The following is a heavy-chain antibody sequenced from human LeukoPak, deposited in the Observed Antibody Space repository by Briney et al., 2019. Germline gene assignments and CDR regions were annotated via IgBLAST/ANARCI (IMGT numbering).Heavy chain of an antibody. CDR2: IWYDGSNK. J-gene: IGHJ4*02. CDR3: AKDPHRSSWYRFDY. CDR1: GFTLRSYG. V-gene: IGHV3-33*06. D-gene: IGHD6-13*01. Sequence: PGRSPGLSCAASGFTLRSYGRHRVRHAPRKGLPWVAVIWYDGSNKYYADSVKGRFTISRDNSKNTLYLQMNSLRAEDTAVYYCAKDPHRSSWYRFDYWGQGTLVTVSS.